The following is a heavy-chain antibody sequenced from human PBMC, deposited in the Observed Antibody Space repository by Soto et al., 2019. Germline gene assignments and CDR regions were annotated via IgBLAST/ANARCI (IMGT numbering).Heavy chain of an antibody. CDR1: GRSFSGYY. CDR2: INHSGST. CDR3: ASHRYCSGGSCYSGTIDY. D-gene: IGHD2-15*01. Sequence: TSETLSLTCAVYGRSFSGYYWSWIRQPPGKGLKKIGEINHSGSTNYNPSLKSRVTISVDTSKNQFSLKLSSVTAADTAVYYCASHRYCSGGSCYSGTIDYWGQGTLVTVSS. J-gene: IGHJ4*02. V-gene: IGHV4-34*01.